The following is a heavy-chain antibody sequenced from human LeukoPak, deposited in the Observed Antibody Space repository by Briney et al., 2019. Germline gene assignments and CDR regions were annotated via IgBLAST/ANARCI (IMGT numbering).Heavy chain of an antibody. D-gene: IGHD6-13*01. V-gene: IGHV4-59*01. CDR2: ISYSGRT. CDR1: GVSISSYY. Sequence: PSETLSLTCTVSGVSISSYYWGWIRQPPGKGLEWIGYISYSGRTNYNPSLKSRVTISVDTSKNQFSLKLSSVTAADTAVYYCARGTGQQLYYWGQGTLVTVSS. J-gene: IGHJ4*02. CDR3: ARGTGQQLYY.